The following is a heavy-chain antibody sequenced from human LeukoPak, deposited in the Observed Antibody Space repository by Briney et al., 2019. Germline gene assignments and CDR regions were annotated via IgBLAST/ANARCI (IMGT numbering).Heavy chain of an antibody. Sequence: GGSLRLSCAASGFTFDDYGMTWVRQAPGKGLEWVSGINWNGGNTGYADSVKGRFTISRDNAQNSLYLQMNGLRADDTATYYCARGATDTTRWFDPWGQGTLVTVSS. J-gene: IGHJ5*02. CDR2: INWNGGNT. V-gene: IGHV3-20*04. CDR3: ARGATDTTRWFDP. D-gene: IGHD1-7*01. CDR1: GFTFDDYG.